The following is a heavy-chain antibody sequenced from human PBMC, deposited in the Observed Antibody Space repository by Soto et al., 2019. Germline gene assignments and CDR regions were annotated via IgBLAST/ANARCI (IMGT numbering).Heavy chain of an antibody. CDR1: GFTFSSYA. J-gene: IGHJ6*02. D-gene: IGHD1-7*01. Sequence: QVQLVESGGGVVQPGRSLRLSCAASGFTFSSYAMHWVRQAPGKGLAWVAVISYDGSNKYYADSVKGRFTISRDNSKNTLYLQMNSLRAEDTAVYYCARDLVRLELPAYYYYYGMDVWGQGTTVTVS. V-gene: IGHV3-30-3*01. CDR3: ARDLVRLELPAYYYYYGMDV. CDR2: ISYDGSNK.